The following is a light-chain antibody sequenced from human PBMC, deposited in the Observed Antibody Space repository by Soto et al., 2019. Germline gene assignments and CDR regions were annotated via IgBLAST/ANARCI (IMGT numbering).Light chain of an antibody. Sequence: QSVLTQPPSVSGAPGQRVTLSCTGSSSNIGAGYDVHWYQQRPGAAPKLLISANINRPSGVPDRFSGSKSGTSASLAITGLQADDAGDYYCQSYDSTLSARYVFGTGTKLTVL. CDR3: QSYDSTLSARYV. J-gene: IGLJ1*01. CDR2: ANI. V-gene: IGLV1-40*01. CDR1: SSNIGAGYD.